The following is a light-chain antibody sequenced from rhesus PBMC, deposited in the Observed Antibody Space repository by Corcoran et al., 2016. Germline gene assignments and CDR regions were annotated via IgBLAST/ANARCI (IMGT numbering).Light chain of an antibody. J-gene: IGKJ3*01. CDR2: GAS. Sequence: EIVMTQSPATLSLSPGERATLSCRASQSVSSYVAWYQQKPEQAPRLLIYGASSRATGIPDRFSGSGSGTDFTLIISSLEPEDVGVYSCQQYNNWNTFGPGTKLDIK. CDR1: QSVSSY. V-gene: IGKV3S9*01. CDR3: QQYNNWNT.